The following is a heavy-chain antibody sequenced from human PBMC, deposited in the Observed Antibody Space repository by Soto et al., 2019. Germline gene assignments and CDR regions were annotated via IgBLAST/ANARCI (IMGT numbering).Heavy chain of an antibody. J-gene: IGHJ6*02. Sequence: ETLSLTCTVSGCSISMYYWSGIRQPPGKGLEWIGYMYNTGSTVYNPSFKSRVTISVDTSKNQFSLKLNSVTAADTAVYYCARDLWGYCGTDCYPLDVWGQGPTVTVS. CDR1: GCSISMYY. CDR3: ARDLWGYCGTDCYPLDV. CDR2: MYNTGST. V-gene: IGHV4-59*01. D-gene: IGHD2-21*02.